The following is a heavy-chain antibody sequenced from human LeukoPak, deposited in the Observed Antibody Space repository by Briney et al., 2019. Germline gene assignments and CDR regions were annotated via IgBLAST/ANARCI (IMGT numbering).Heavy chain of an antibody. CDR1: GFTFSSYW. V-gene: IGHV3-7*01. CDR2: IKPDGSEK. Sequence: GGSLRLSCAASGFTFSSYWMSWVRQAPGKGLGWMGNIKPDGSEKYYVDSLKGRFAISRDNAKNSLYLQMSSLRVENTALYYCATTSYFYGKVVCGQGTTFTVSS. CDR3: ATTSYFYGKVV. D-gene: IGHD5-12*01. J-gene: IGHJ6*02.